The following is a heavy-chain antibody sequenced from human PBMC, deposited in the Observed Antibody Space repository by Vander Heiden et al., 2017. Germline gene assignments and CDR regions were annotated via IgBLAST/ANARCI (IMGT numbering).Heavy chain of an antibody. CDR2: VYYTGSS. CDR1: GCSIGMTTYY. V-gene: IGHV4-39*01. J-gene: IGHJ5*02. Sequence: QLQLQESGPGLVRPSETLSLTCTVPGCSIGMTTYYWAWIRQPPGKGLEWIGYVYYTGSSLYDLSLKSRVTISLDRYKNQFSLTLSSVTASDTAFYYCARLKGTSNWFDPWGQGIPVTVSS. CDR3: ARLKGTSNWFDP.